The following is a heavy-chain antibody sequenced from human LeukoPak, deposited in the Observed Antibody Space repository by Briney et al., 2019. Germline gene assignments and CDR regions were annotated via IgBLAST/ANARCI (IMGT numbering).Heavy chain of an antibody. V-gene: IGHV3-30-3*01. Sequence: PGGSLRLSCAASGFTFSSYAMHWVRQAPGKGLEWVAVISYDGSNKYYADSVKGRFTISRDNSKNTLYLQMNSLRAEDTAVYYCAREVDTAMVTYGYFDYWGQGTLVTVSS. CDR1: GFTFSSYA. CDR2: ISYDGSNK. CDR3: AREVDTAMVTYGYFDY. J-gene: IGHJ4*02. D-gene: IGHD5-18*01.